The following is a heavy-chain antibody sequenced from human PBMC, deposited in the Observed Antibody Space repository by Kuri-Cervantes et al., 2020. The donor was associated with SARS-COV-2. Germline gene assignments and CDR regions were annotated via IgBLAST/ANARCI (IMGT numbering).Heavy chain of an antibody. CDR2: ISYDGSNK. CDR3: AGTNWGKTYFDY. CDR1: GFTFSSYA. Sequence: GESLKISCAASGFTFSSYAMHWVRQAPGKGLEWVAVISYDGSNKYYADSVKGRFTISRDNSKNTLYLQMNSLRAEDTAVYYCAGTNWGKTYFDYWGQGTLVTVSS. J-gene: IGHJ4*02. V-gene: IGHV3-30-3*01. D-gene: IGHD7-27*01.